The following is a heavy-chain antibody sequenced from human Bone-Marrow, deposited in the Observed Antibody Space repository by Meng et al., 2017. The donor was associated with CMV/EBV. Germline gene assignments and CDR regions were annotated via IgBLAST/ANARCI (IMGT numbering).Heavy chain of an antibody. V-gene: IGHV4-61*01. CDR3: ARDVGAVYYTANGMDV. D-gene: IGHD2-21*02. Sequence: GSLRLSCTVSGGSVSSGSYYWSWIRQPPGQGLEWIGYIYYSGSTNYNPSLKSRVTISVDTSKNQFSLKLSSVTAADTAVYYCARDVGAVYYTANGMDVWGQGTTVTVSS. CDR1: GGSVSSGSYY. J-gene: IGHJ6*02. CDR2: IYYSGST.